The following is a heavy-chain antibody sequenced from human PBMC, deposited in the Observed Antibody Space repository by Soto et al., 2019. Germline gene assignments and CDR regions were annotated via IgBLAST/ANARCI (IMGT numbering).Heavy chain of an antibody. Sequence: SETLSLTCTVSGGCISIRNYYWGWIRQPPGKGLEWIGIIYYTGNTYYNPSLKSRVTISSDTSKNQFSLKLTSVTATDTAVYFCARKGWLGDYGDYGIDYWGQGALVTVSS. V-gene: IGHV4-39*01. CDR3: ARKGWLGDYGDYGIDY. CDR2: IYYTGNT. J-gene: IGHJ4*02. D-gene: IGHD4-17*01. CDR1: GGCISIRNYY.